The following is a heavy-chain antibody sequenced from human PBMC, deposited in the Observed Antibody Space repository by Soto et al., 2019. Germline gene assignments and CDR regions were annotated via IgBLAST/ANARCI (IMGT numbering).Heavy chain of an antibody. Sequence: SLTCAVYGGSFSGYYWSWIRQPPGKGLEWTGEINHSGSTNYNPSLKSRVTISVDTSKNQLSLKLSSVTAADTAVYYCARGGSGAHYYYYYGMDVWGQGTTVTVSS. J-gene: IGHJ6*02. CDR2: INHSGST. D-gene: IGHD3-10*01. CDR3: ARGGSGAHYYYYYGMDV. V-gene: IGHV4-34*01. CDR1: GGSFSGYY.